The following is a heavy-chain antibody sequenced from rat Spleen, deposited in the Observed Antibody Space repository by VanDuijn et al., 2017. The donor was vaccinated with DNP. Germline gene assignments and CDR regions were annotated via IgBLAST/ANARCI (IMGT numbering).Heavy chain of an antibody. V-gene: IGHV5-58*01. CDR2: INTDGGNT. D-gene: IGHD3-8*01. J-gene: IGHJ2*01. Sequence: EMQLVETGGGLVQPGRSLKLSCVASGSIFSSYWMYWIRQAPGKGLEWVSSINTDGGNTYYPDSVKGRFSISRDNAKSTLYLQVNSLRSEDTATYYCTSNPHIRTAAPFDYWGQGVMVTVSS. CDR3: TSNPHIRTAAPFDY. CDR1: GSIFSSYW.